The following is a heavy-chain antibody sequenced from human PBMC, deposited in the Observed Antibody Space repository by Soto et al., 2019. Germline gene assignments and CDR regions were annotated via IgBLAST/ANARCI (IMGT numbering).Heavy chain of an antibody. CDR3: ARDKRYFPYYDFWSGYYTAGGFDP. CDR2: ISAYNGNT. CDR1: GYTFTSYG. J-gene: IGHJ5*02. V-gene: IGHV1-18*01. D-gene: IGHD3-3*01. Sequence: ASVKVSCKASGYTFTSYGISWVRQAPGQGLEWMGWISAYNGNTNYAQKLQGRVTMTTDTSTSTAYMELRSLRSDDTAVYYCARDKRYFPYYDFWSGYYTAGGFDPWGQGTLVTVSS.